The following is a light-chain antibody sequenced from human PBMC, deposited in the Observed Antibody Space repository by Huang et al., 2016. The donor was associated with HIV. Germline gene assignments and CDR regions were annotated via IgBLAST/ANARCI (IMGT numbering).Light chain of an antibody. CDR3: QQYDIHPLT. Sequence: IRMTQSPSSLSASTGDRVTITCRANQDINNFLAWYQHRPGCVPKLLRYAASTLQSGVPSRFSGNGSSTEFTLTIGCLHSEDVATYYCQQYDIHPLTFGPGTRVDIK. V-gene: IGKV1-8*01. CDR1: QDINNF. CDR2: AAS. J-gene: IGKJ3*01.